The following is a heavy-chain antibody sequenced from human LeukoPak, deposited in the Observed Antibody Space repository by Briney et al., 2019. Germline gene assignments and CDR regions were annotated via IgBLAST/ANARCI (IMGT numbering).Heavy chain of an antibody. V-gene: IGHV4-30-2*01. CDR3: ARELWFANAPGSWLDP. CDR2: IFHTGST. CDR1: GDSISSGAYS. J-gene: IGHJ5*02. Sequence: SQTLSLTCVVSGDSISSGAYSWSWIRQPPGKGLEWIGYIFHTGSTFYNPSLKSRVTISVDNSKNQFSLRLSSVTAVDTAVYYCARELWFANAPGSWLDPWGQGALVTVSS. D-gene: IGHD2-21*01.